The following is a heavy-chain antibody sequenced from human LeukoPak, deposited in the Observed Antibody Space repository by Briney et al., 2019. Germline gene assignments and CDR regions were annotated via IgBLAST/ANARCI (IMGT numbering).Heavy chain of an antibody. Sequence: KPSETLSLTCTVSGGSLSSYYWSWIRQPAGKGLEWIGRIYTSGSTNYNPSLKSRVTMSVDTSKNQFSLQVSSVTAADTAVYYCARDRGYSSSWYYYYYMDVWGKGTTVTVSS. J-gene: IGHJ6*03. CDR3: ARDRGYSSSWYYYYYMDV. D-gene: IGHD6-13*01. CDR2: IYTSGST. CDR1: GGSLSSYY. V-gene: IGHV4-4*07.